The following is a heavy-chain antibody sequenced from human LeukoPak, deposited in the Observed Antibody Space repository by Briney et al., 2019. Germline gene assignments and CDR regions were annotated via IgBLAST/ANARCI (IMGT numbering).Heavy chain of an antibody. Sequence: GASVKVCCKASGYTFTSYDINWGRQAPGQGLEWMGWLNPNSGNTGYAQKFQGRVTMTRNTSTSTAYLELSSLRSEDTAVHYCARQAKKTDAFDIWGQGTMVTVSS. J-gene: IGHJ3*02. CDR2: LNPNSGNT. CDR3: ARQAKKTDAFDI. V-gene: IGHV1-8*01. CDR1: GYTFTSYD.